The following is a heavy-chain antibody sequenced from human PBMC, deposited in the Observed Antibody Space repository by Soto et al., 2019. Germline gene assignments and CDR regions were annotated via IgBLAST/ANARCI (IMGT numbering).Heavy chain of an antibody. Sequence: EVQLVESWGGLVQPGGSLRLSCAASGFTVSVSYLHWVLQAPGKGLEWVSVIYSGGTTHYADSVKGRFTISRDNSKNTLDLQINSLRPEDTAVYYCARDRSRDEIDFWRMGTLVNVSS. CDR2: IYSGGTT. V-gene: IGHV3-66*01. D-gene: IGHD6-13*01. J-gene: IGHJ4*02. CDR3: ARDRSRDEIDF. CDR1: GFTVSVSY.